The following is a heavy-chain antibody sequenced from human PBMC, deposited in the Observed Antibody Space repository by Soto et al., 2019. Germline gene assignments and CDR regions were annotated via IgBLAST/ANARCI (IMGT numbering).Heavy chain of an antibody. J-gene: IGHJ4*02. D-gene: IGHD1-26*01. CDR1: GFTFRGYS. CDR3: AREDILGARSFDY. CDR2: ISSGSKTI. V-gene: IGHV3-48*02. Sequence: ESLRLSCAASGFTFRGYSVNWVRQAPGKGLEWVSYISSGSKTIYYAESVKGRFTVSRDNARNSQYLQMDSLRDEDTAVYYCAREDILGARSFDYWGQGTLVTVSS.